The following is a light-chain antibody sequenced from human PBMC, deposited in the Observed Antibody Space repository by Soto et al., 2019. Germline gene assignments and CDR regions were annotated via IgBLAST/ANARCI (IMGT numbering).Light chain of an antibody. V-gene: IGKV3-11*01. Sequence: EIVLTQSPATLSLSPGERATLSCRASQSITTYLAWYQQKPGQAPRLLIYDTSNRATGIPARSSGSGSGTDFTLTISSLEPEDFAVYYCQQRGYWPLTFGQGTRLDIK. CDR1: QSITTY. CDR2: DTS. J-gene: IGKJ5*01. CDR3: QQRGYWPLT.